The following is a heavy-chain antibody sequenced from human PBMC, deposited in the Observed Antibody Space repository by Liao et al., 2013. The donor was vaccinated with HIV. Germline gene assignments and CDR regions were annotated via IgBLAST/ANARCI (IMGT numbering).Heavy chain of an antibody. CDR2: IYTSGST. D-gene: IGHD1-26*01. CDR1: GDSISSYY. CDR3: VRDLGATMTPLGWSDAFDI. J-gene: IGHJ3*02. V-gene: IGHV4-4*07. Sequence: QVQLQESGPGLVKPSETLSLTCTVSGDSISSYYWSWIRQPAEKGLEWIGRIYTSGSTNYNPSLKSRVTMSVDTSKNQFSLKLSSVTAADTAVFYCVRDLGATMTPLGWSDAFDIWGQGTMVTVSS.